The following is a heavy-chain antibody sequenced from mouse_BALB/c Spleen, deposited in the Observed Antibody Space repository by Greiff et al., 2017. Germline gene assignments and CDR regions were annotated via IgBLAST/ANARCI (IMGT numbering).Heavy chain of an antibody. V-gene: IGHV5-9-3*01. J-gene: IGHJ2*01. CDR3: ARQLELRYFDY. CDR2: ISSGGSYT. Sequence: DVMLVESGGGLVKPGGSLKLSCAASGFTFSSYAMSWVRQTPEKRLEWVATISSGGSYTYYPDSVKGRFTISRDNAKNTLYLQMSSLRSEDTAMYYCARQLELRYFDYWGQGTTLTVSS. D-gene: IGHD3-1*01. CDR1: GFTFSSYA.